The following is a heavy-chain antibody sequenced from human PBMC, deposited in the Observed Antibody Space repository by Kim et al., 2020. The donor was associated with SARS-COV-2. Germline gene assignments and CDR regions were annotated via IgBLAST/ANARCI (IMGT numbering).Heavy chain of an antibody. J-gene: IGHJ4*02. V-gene: IGHV3-53*01. CDR2: IYSGGST. D-gene: IGHD1-26*01. Sequence: GGSLRLSCAASGFTVSSNYMSWVRQAPGKGLEWVSVIYSGGSTYYADSVKGRFTISRDNSKNTLYLQMNSLRAEDTAVYYCARDSSSGSLSNNWGQGTLVTVSS. CDR3: ARDSSSGSLSNN. CDR1: GFTVSSNY.